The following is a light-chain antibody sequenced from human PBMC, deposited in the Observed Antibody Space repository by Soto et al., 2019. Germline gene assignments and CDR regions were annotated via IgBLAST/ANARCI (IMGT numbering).Light chain of an antibody. V-gene: IGKV1-9*01. CDR1: QGISSF. CDR3: QQLNSFPIP. J-gene: IGKJ3*01. Sequence: IQLTQSPSSLSASVGDRVTITCRASQGISSFLAWYQQKPAKDPKLLIYGASTLQSGVPSRFSGSGSGTDFTLTIGSLQPEDFATYYCQQLNSFPIPFGPGTKVDIK. CDR2: GAS.